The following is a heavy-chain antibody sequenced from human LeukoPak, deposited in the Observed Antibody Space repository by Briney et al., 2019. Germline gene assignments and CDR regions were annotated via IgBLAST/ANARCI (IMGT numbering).Heavy chain of an antibody. D-gene: IGHD2-21*02. CDR2: IYYSGST. CDR1: GGSFSGYY. V-gene: IGHV4-59*01. CDR3: ARVGVVTPYYYYYYMDV. Sequence: PSETLSLTCAVYGGSFSGYYWSWIRQPPGKGLEWIGYIYYSGSTNYNPSLKSRVTISVDTSKNQFSLKLSSVTAADTAVYYCARVGVVTPYYYYYYMDVCGKGTTVTVSS. J-gene: IGHJ6*03.